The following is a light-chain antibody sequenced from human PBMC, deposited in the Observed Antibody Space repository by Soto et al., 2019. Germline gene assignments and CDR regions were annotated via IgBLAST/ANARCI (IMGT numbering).Light chain of an antibody. CDR1: QDIATH. CDR2: GAS. V-gene: IGKV1-39*01. Sequence: DIQMTQSPSSLSASVGDRVTITCRASQDIATHLNWYQKNPGKAPKLLTYGASGLQSGVPSRFMGSGFDTPLTLTISSLLSEDFATYYCQQSWGAFGPGTKVDSK. CDR3: QQSWGA. J-gene: IGKJ3*01.